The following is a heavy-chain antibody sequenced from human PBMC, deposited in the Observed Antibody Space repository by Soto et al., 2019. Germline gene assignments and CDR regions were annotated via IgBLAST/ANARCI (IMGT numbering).Heavy chain of an antibody. J-gene: IGHJ5*02. CDR2: INPDNGNT. V-gene: IGHV1-3*01. CDR3: ARGIATGQLDP. CDR1: GYTFTRYT. D-gene: IGHD2-15*01. Sequence: ASVKVSCKASGYTFTRYTMNWVRQAPGQRLEWMGWINPDNGNTKSSQKFQDRVIITRDTSASTAYVDLSSLRSEDTAVYYCARGIATGQLDPWGQGTLVTVSS.